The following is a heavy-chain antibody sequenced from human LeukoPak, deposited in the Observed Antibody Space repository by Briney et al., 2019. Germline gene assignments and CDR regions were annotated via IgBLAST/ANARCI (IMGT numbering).Heavy chain of an antibody. D-gene: IGHD3-22*01. Sequence: GGSLRLSCAAYGFTFNSHAMSWVRQIPGKGLEWVSSVTADGTNTHSADSVKGRFTISRDNSKNTLYLHMNSLRVDDTAVYFCAYYDSSGYYYGRLRYWGQGTPVTVSS. CDR1: GFTFNSHA. CDR2: VTADGTNT. J-gene: IGHJ4*02. CDR3: AYYDSSGYYYGRLRY. V-gene: IGHV3-23*01.